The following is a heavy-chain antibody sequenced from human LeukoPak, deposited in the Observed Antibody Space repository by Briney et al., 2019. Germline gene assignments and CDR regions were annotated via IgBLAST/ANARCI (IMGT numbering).Heavy chain of an antibody. J-gene: IGHJ6*03. CDR2: ISSSSTTI. Sequence: SGGSLRLSCAASGFTFSTYSMNWVRQAPGKGLEWVSYISSSSTTIYYADSVKGRFTISRDNAKNSLYLQMNSLRAEDTAVYYCARDLSQWELLNYYYYYMDVWGKGTTVTVSS. CDR1: GFTFSTYS. D-gene: IGHD1-26*01. V-gene: IGHV3-48*04. CDR3: ARDLSQWELLNYYYYYMDV.